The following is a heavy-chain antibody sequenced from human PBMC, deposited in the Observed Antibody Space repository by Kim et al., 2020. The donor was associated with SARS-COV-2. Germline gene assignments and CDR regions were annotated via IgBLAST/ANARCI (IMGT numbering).Heavy chain of an antibody. J-gene: IGHJ4*02. CDR3: AREDSRVSYYYDSSGYYY. D-gene: IGHD3-22*01. Sequence: ASVKVSCKASGYTFTSYAMHWVRQAPGQRLEWMGWINAGNGNTKYSQKFQGRVTITRDTSASTAYMELSSLRSEDTAVYYCAREDSRVSYYYDSSGYYYWGQGTLVTVSS. CDR2: INAGNGNT. CDR1: GYTFTSYA. V-gene: IGHV1-3*01.